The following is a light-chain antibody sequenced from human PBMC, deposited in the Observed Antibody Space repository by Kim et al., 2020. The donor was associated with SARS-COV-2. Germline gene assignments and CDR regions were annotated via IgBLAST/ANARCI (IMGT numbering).Light chain of an antibody. CDR3: QQYGNSPGT. J-gene: IGKJ2*01. CDR2: DVS. Sequence: GERATLHGGASQTVNSRFVAWYQQKHGQAPRLLIYDVSSRDTGIPDRFSGSGCGTDFTLTISRLEPEDSGVYYCQQYGNSPGTFGQGTKLEI. CDR1: QTVNSRF. V-gene: IGKV3-20*01.